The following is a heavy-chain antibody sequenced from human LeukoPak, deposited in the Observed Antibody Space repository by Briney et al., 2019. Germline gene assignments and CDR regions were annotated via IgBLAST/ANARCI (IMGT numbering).Heavy chain of an antibody. CDR3: ARDDYGDYGSAFDI. D-gene: IGHD4-17*01. V-gene: IGHV1-18*01. CDR2: ISAYNGNT. CDR1: GYTFTSYG. J-gene: IGHJ3*02. Sequence: GASVKVSCKASGYTFTSYGISWVRQAPGQGLEWMGWISAYNGNTNYAQKLQGRVTMTTDSSTSTAYMELRSLRSDDTAVYYCARDDYGDYGSAFDIWGQGTMVTVSS.